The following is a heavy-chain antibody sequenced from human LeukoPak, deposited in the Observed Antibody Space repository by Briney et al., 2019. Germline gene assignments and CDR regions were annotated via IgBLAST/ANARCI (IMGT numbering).Heavy chain of an antibody. CDR3: TTAFAEYYDYVWGSYRQGTDY. CDR2: IKSKTDGGTT. Sequence: PGGSLRLSCAASGLTFSNAWMSWVRQAPGKGLEWVGRIKSKTDGGTTDYAAPVKGRFTISRDDSKNTLYLQMNSLKTEDTAVYYCTTAFAEYYDYVWGSYRQGTDYWGQGTLVTVSS. V-gene: IGHV3-15*01. D-gene: IGHD3-16*02. CDR1: GLTFSNAW. J-gene: IGHJ4*02.